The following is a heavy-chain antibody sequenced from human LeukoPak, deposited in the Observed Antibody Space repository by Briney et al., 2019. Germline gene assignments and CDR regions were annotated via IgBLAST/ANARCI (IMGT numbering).Heavy chain of an antibody. CDR3: AKEGSYYLNWFDP. CDR2: IFASGSTT. D-gene: IGHD3-10*01. Sequence: GGSLRLSCAASGFTFSGYAMNWVRQAPGKGLEWVSLIFASGSTTKYADSVKGRFTISRDNTKNTLYLQMNSLRAEDTAVYYCAKEGSYYLNWFDPWGQGTLVTVSS. J-gene: IGHJ5*02. CDR1: GFTFSGYA. V-gene: IGHV3-23*03.